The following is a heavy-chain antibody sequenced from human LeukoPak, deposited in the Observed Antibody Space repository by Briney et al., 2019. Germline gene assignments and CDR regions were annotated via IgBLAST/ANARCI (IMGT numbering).Heavy chain of an antibody. J-gene: IGHJ4*02. CDR2: IYPGDSDT. Sequence: KPGESLKISCKGSGYSFTSYWIGWVRQMPGKGLEWMGIIYPGDSDTRYSPSFQGQVTISADKSISTAYLQWSSLKASDTAMYYCAGHPRGYYDSSGYPIYYFDYWGQGTLVTVSS. CDR3: AGHPRGYYDSSGYPIYYFDY. V-gene: IGHV5-51*01. D-gene: IGHD3-22*01. CDR1: GYSFTSYW.